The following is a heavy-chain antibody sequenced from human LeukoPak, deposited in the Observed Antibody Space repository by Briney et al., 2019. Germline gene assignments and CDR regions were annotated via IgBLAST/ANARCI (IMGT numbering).Heavy chain of an antibody. D-gene: IGHD2-15*01. V-gene: IGHV3-20*01. Sequence: GGSLRLSCAASGFTFDDYGMSWVRQAPGKGLEWGSGINWNGGSTGYADSVKGRFTISRDNAKNSLYLQMNSLRAEDTALYHCARVEGYCSGGSCYSGEGYYYYYGMDVWGQGTTVTVSS. CDR3: ARVEGYCSGGSCYSGEGYYYYYGMDV. J-gene: IGHJ6*02. CDR1: GFTFDDYG. CDR2: INWNGGST.